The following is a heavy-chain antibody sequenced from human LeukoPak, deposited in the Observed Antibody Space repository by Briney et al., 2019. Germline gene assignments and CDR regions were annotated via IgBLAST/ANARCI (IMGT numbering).Heavy chain of an antibody. CDR1: GFTFSSYW. Sequence: QTGGSLRLSCAASGFTFSSYWMTWVRQAPGEGLEWVANIKPDESEKYYLDSVKGRFTISRDNAKNSVYLQMNSLRAEDTAVYYCAGGRFSFDYWGQGTLVTVSS. CDR2: IKPDESEK. J-gene: IGHJ4*02. V-gene: IGHV3-7*03. CDR3: AGGRFSFDY. D-gene: IGHD3-16*01.